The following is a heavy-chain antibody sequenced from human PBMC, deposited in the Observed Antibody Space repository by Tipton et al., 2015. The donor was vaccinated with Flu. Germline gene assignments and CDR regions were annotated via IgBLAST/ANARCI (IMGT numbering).Heavy chain of an antibody. V-gene: IGHV4-39*07. CDR2: IYYSGST. Sequence: TLSLTCIVSGGSISSSSYYWGWVRQSPGKGLEWIGSIYYSGSTYYNPSLESRVTMSVDTSKNQFSLKMSTVTAADTAIYYCARADGASTYPYRYYGMDVWGQGTTVAVSS. CDR3: ARADGASTYPYRYYGMDV. D-gene: IGHD2/OR15-2a*01. J-gene: IGHJ6*02. CDR1: GGSISSSSYY.